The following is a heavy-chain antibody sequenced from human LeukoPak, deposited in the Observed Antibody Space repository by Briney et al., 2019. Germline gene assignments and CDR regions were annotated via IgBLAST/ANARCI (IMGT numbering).Heavy chain of an antibody. J-gene: IGHJ6*04. CDR1: GFTFSSYG. V-gene: IGHV3-33*01. CDR2: IWYDGSNK. Sequence: GGSLRLSCAASGFTFSSYGMHWVRQAPGKGLEWAAVIWYDGSNKYYADSVKGRFTISRDNSKNTLYLQMNSLRAEDTAVYYCAREGSIAAAGTYYYYGMDVWGKGTTVTVSS. CDR3: AREGSIAAAGTYYYYGMDV. D-gene: IGHD6-13*01.